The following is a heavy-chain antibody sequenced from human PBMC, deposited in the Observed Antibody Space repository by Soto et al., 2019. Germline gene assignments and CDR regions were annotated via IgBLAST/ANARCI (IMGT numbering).Heavy chain of an antibody. D-gene: IGHD1-26*01. CDR1: GFTFRNYA. J-gene: IGHJ5*02. Sequence: EVQLLESGGGLVQPGGSLRLSCTASGFTFRNYAMIWVRQAPGKGLQWVSGISDSGAVIFHADSVRGRFTISRDNAKRTLYLQMNNLRPADTAMYFCVRSSGSQPRAGWFDPWGQGTLVTVS. CDR3: VRSSGSQPRAGWFDP. V-gene: IGHV3-23*01. CDR2: ISDSGAVI.